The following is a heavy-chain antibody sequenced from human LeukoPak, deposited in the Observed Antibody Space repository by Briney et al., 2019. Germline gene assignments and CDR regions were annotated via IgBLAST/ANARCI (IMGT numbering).Heavy chain of an antibody. J-gene: IGHJ4*02. Sequence: PGGSLRLSCAASGFTFSSYWMSWVRQAPGKGLEWVANIKQDGSEKYYVDSVKGRFTISRDNAKNSLYLQMNSLRAEDTAVYYCASVIWSGYYIYFDYWGQGTLVTVSS. CDR1: GFTFSSYW. CDR3: ASVIWSGYYIYFDY. V-gene: IGHV3-7*01. CDR2: IKQDGSEK. D-gene: IGHD3-3*01.